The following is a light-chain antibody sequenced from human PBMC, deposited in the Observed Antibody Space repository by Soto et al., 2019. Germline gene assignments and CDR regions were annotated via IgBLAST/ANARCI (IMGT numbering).Light chain of an antibody. V-gene: IGKV3-20*01. CDR2: GAS. CDR3: QQYGNSLRT. CDR1: QSVSSNY. J-gene: IGKJ1*01. Sequence: EIVLTQSPGTLSLSPGERATLSCRASQSVSSNYLAWYQQKPGQAPRLLIYGASSRATGIPDRFSGSGSGTDFTFIISRLEPEDFAVYYFQQYGNSLRTFGQGTKVEIK.